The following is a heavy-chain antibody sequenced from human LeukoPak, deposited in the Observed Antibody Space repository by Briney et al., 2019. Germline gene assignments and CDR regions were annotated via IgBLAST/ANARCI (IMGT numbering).Heavy chain of an antibody. CDR1: GYTFTGYY. J-gene: IGHJ3*02. CDR2: INPNSGGT. CDR3: ARSVGAAASTDAFDI. V-gene: IGHV1-2*02. D-gene: IGHD6-13*01. Sequence: ASVKVSCKASGYTFTGYYMHWVRQAPGQGLEWMGWINPNSGGTNYAQKFQGRVTMTRDTSISTAYMELSRLRSDDTAVYYCARSVGAAASTDAFDIWGQGTMVTVSS.